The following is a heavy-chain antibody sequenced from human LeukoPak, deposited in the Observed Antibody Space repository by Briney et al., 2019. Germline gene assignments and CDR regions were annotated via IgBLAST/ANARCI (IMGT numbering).Heavy chain of an antibody. CDR3: ARDSAGNDY. CDR2: IKQDGSEK. J-gene: IGHJ4*02. V-gene: IGHV3-7*01. CDR1: GFTFSTYW. D-gene: IGHD6-13*01. Sequence: GGSLRLSCAASGFTFSTYWMSWVRQAPGKGLEWVANIKQDGSEKYYVDSVRGRFTLSRDNAKNSLYLQMNSLRAEDTAMYYCARDSAGNDYWGQGALVTVSS.